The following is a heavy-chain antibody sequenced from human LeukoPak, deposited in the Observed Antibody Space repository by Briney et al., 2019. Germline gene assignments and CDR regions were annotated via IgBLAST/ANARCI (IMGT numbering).Heavy chain of an antibody. D-gene: IGHD3-9*01. J-gene: IGHJ5*02. CDR3: ARVLRYFDWPTGKNWFDP. V-gene: IGHV1-2*02. Sequence: ASVKVSCKASGYTFTGYYMHWVRQAPGQGLEWMGWINPNSGGTNYAQKFQGRVTMTRDTSISTAYMELSRLRSGDTAVYYCARVLRYFDWPTGKNWFDPWGQGTLVTVSS. CDR2: INPNSGGT. CDR1: GYTFTGYY.